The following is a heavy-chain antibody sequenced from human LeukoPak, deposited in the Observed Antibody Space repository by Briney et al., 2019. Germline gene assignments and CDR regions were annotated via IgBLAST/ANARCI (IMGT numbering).Heavy chain of an antibody. CDR3: ARETYGSGRPLDY. D-gene: IGHD3-10*01. CDR1: GYTFTSYD. Sequence: ASVKVSCKASGYTFTSYDINWVRQATGQGLEWMGWMNPNSGNTGYAQKFQGRVTMTRDTSTSTVYMELSSLRSEDTAVYYCARETYGSGRPLDYWGQGTLVTVSS. CDR2: MNPNSGNT. J-gene: IGHJ4*02. V-gene: IGHV1-8*01.